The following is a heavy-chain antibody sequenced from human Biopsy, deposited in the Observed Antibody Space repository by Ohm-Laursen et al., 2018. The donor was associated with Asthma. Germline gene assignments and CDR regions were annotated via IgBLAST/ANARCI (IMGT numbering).Heavy chain of an antibody. J-gene: IGHJ5*02. CDR3: AKVGHGNGDYVGWFDP. V-gene: IGHV3-23*01. CDR1: GFTVSNFA. D-gene: IGHD4-17*01. Sequence: SCAASGFTVSNFAMNWVRQAPGQGLEWVSVISSGSGSTYYADSVKGRFTISRDTSMNTLYLQMNSLRAEDTAVYYCAKVGHGNGDYVGWFDPWGQGTLVTVSS. CDR2: ISSGSGST.